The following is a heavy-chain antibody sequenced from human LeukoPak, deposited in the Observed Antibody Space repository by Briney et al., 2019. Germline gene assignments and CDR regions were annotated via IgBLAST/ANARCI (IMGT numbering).Heavy chain of an antibody. CDR3: ARAEGYGADRASDY. J-gene: IGHJ4*02. D-gene: IGHD4/OR15-4a*01. Sequence: ASVKVSCKASGGTFSSYAISWVRQAPGQGLEWMGRIIPILGIANYAQKFQGRVTITADKSTSTAYMELSSLRSEDTAVYYCARAEGYGADRASDYWGQGTLVTVSS. V-gene: IGHV1-69*04. CDR2: IIPILGIA. CDR1: GGTFSSYA.